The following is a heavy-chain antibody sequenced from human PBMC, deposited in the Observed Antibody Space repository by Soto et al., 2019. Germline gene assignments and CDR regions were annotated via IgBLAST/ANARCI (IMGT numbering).Heavy chain of an antibody. CDR2: ISNSSSTI. D-gene: IGHD2-2*01. CDR1: GFTFSSYS. J-gene: IGHJ6*02. Sequence: EVQLVESGGGLVQPGGSLRLSCAAPGFTFSSYSMNWVRQAPGKGLEWVSYISNSSSTIYYADSVKGRFTISRDNAKNSLYLQMNSLRDDDTAVYYCARDSPGRYCSSTSCPRMDVWGQGTTVTVSS. CDR3: ARDSPGRYCSSTSCPRMDV. V-gene: IGHV3-48*02.